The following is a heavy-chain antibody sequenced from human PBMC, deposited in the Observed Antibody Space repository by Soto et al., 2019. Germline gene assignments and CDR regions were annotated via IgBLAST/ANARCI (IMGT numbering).Heavy chain of an antibody. CDR1: GYTFTSYG. J-gene: IGHJ6*02. D-gene: IGHD7-27*01. CDR3: ARDCPDNPANWGSPKYYYYYGMDV. Sequence: ASVKVSCKASGYTFTSYGISWVRQAPGQGLEWMGWISAYNGNTNYAQKLQGRVTMTTDTSTSTAYMELRSLRSDDTAVYYCARDCPDNPANWGSPKYYYYYGMDVWGQGTTVTVSS. CDR2: ISAYNGNT. V-gene: IGHV1-18*01.